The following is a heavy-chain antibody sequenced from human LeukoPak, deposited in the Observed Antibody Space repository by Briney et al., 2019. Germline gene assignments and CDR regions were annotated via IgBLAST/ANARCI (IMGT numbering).Heavy chain of an antibody. Sequence: GGSLRLSCAASGFTFSSYAMRWVRQAPGKGLEWVSAISGSGGSTYYADSVRGRFTISRDNSKNTLYLQMNSLRAEDTAVYYCAKDDYDILTGYESFDYWGQGTLVTVSS. J-gene: IGHJ4*02. D-gene: IGHD3-9*01. V-gene: IGHV3-23*01. CDR2: ISGSGGST. CDR1: GFTFSSYA. CDR3: AKDDYDILTGYESFDY.